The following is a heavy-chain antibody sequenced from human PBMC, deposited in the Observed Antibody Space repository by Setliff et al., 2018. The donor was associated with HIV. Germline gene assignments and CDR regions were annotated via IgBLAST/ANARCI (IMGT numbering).Heavy chain of an antibody. CDR3: ARDQGYSYGFYAFDI. Sequence: SETLSLTCTVSGGFISSSSYYWGWIRQPPGKGLEWIGSIYYSGGTYCNPSLKSRVTISVDTSKNQFSLKLSSVTAADTAVYYCARDQGYSYGFYAFDIWDQGTMVTVS. CDR2: IYYSGGT. J-gene: IGHJ3*02. D-gene: IGHD5-18*01. V-gene: IGHV4-39*07. CDR1: GGFISSSSYY.